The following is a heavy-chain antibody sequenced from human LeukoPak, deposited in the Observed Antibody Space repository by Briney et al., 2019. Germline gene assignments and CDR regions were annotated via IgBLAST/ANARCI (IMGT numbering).Heavy chain of an antibody. V-gene: IGHV4-4*07. CDR3: ARFMVRGVIGWFDP. CDR1: GGSISSYY. Sequence: PSETLSLTCTVSGGSISSYYWSWIRQPAGKGLEWIGRIYTSGSTNYNPSLKSRVTMSVDTSKNQFSLKLSSVTAADTAVYYCARFMVRGVIGWFDPRGQGTLVTVSS. CDR2: IYTSGST. J-gene: IGHJ5*02. D-gene: IGHD3-10*01.